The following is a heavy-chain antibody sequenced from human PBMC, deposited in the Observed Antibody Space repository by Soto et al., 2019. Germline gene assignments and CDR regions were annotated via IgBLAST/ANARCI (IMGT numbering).Heavy chain of an antibody. CDR1: GYTFTSYA. CDR2: INAGNGNT. CDR3: ARWDSSGYYTGLFDY. V-gene: IGHV1-3*01. Sequence: ASVKVSCKASGYTFTSYAMHWVRQAPGQRLEWMGWINAGNGNTKYSQKFQGRVTITRDTSASTAYMELSSLGSEDTAVYYCARWDSSGYYTGLFDYWGQGTLVTVSS. D-gene: IGHD3-22*01. J-gene: IGHJ4*02.